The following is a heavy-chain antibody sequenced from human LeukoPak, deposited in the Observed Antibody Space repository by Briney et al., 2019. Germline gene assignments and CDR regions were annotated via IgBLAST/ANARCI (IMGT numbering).Heavy chain of an antibody. J-gene: IGHJ3*02. D-gene: IGHD3-9*01. CDR2: IYYSGST. V-gene: IGHV4-59*01. Sequence: SETLSLTCTVSGGSISSYYWSWIRQPPGKGLEWIGYIYYSGSTNYNPSLKSRVTISVDTSKNQFSLKLSSVTAADTAVYYRARGVTYYDILTGYSPGAFDIWGQGTMVTVSS. CDR3: ARGVTYYDILTGYSPGAFDI. CDR1: GGSISSYY.